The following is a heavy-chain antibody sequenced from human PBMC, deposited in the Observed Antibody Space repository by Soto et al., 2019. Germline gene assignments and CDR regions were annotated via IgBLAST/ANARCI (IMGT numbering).Heavy chain of an antibody. D-gene: IGHD2-21*01. V-gene: IGHV4-61*01. CDR1: GDSVTSGTYF. Sequence: QVQLQESGPGLVKPSETLSLTCTVSGDSVTSGTYFWTWIRQPPGKGLEWIGYIYYSGHTKYNPSIESRLTMSLHTFKNQFSLQLNSVTAADTAVYYCARGVVVDFDPWGQGTLVTVSS. CDR3: ARGVVVDFDP. CDR2: IYYSGHT. J-gene: IGHJ5*02.